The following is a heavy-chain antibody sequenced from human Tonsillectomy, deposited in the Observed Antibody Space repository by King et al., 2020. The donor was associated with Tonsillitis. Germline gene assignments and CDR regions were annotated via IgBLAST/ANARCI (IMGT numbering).Heavy chain of an antibody. V-gene: IGHV3-7*01. D-gene: IGHD5-12*01. CDR2: IKTDASET. J-gene: IGHJ4*02. CDR3: AGTSGGFFLDY. Sequence: VQLVESGEGSVQPGGSLRLSCSASGFTFSSYWMTWVRQTPGKGLEWVANIKTDASETYYVDSVAGRFAISRDNAKNSLYRQMNSLRAEDTAVYYCAGTSGGFFLDYWGPGTLVTVSS. CDR1: GFTFSSYW.